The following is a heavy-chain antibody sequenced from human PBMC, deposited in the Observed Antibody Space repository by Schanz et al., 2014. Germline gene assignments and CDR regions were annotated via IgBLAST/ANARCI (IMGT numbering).Heavy chain of an antibody. CDR2: IIPILAIA. J-gene: IGHJ4*02. V-gene: IGHV1-69*02. Sequence: VQLEQSGAEVKKPGSSVKVSCKASGGTFSTYTISWVRQAPGQGLEWMGRIIPILAIANYAQKFQGRVTITADKSTFTAYMDVSSLRSEDTAVYYCASSGAGYSSSGDFDYWGQGTLVTVSS. CDR3: ASSGAGYSSSGDFDY. CDR1: GGTFSTYT. D-gene: IGHD6-13*01.